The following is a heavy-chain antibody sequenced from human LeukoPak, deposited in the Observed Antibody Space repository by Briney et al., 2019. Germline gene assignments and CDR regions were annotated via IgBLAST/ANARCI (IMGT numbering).Heavy chain of an antibody. J-gene: IGHJ4*02. CDR2: LYSGGRT. CDR3: ARENGRGVISPYFDS. D-gene: IGHD3-10*01. CDR1: GFTVNSIF. Sequence: GGSLRLSCAASGFTVNSIFMSWVRQAPGKGLEWISVLYSGGRTDYADSVKGRFTISRDNSKNMLYLQMNNLRPEDTAVYYCARENGRGVISPYFDSWGQGTLATVSS. V-gene: IGHV3-66*01.